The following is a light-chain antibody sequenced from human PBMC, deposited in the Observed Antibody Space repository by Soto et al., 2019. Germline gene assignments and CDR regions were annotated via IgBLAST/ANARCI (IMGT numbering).Light chain of an antibody. CDR2: DVS. CDR3: SSYTSSSSVV. Sequence: QSALTQPASVSGSPGQSITISCTGTSSDVGGYNYVSWYQQHPGKAHKLMIYDVSNRPSGVSNRFSGSKSGYTDSLTISGLQAEDEADYYCSSYTSSSSVVFGGGTKLTVL. J-gene: IGLJ2*01. CDR1: SSDVGGYNY. V-gene: IGLV2-14*01.